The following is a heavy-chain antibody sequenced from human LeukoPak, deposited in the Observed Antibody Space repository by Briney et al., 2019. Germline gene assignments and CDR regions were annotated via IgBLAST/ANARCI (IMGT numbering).Heavy chain of an antibody. CDR3: AECLSSTWYTFDS. D-gene: IGHD6-13*01. J-gene: IGHJ4*02. CDR1: RFTFSSFA. Sequence: PGGPLRLSCSASRFTFSSFAMHWARQAPGKWLEWVTVISYNRSNKYYTDSVKGRYTIPRDNSNNTLYLKMNSLRAEDAAVYSCAECLSSTWYTFDSWGQGILVTVSS. V-gene: IGHV3-30*04. CDR2: ISYNRSNK.